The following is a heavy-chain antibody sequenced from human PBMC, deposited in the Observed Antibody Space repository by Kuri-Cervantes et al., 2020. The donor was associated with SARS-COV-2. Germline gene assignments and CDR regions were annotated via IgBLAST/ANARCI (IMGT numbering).Heavy chain of an antibody. D-gene: IGHD4-17*01. J-gene: IGHJ4*02. Sequence: GEALKISCAASGFTFSDYYMSWIRQAPGKGLEGVSYIRSSSYTNYADAVKGRFTIPSDNAKNALYLKMNSLRAEATAVYYCARGGYGDYYTYWGQGTLVTVSS. CDR1: GFTFSDYY. V-gene: IGHV3-11*06. CDR2: IRSSSYT. CDR3: ARGGYGDYYTY.